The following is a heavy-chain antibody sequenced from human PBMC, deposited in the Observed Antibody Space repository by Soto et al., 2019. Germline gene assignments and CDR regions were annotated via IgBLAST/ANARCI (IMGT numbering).Heavy chain of an antibody. V-gene: IGHV3-7*01. D-gene: IGHD5-18*01. J-gene: IGHJ4*02. CDR1: GFTFSSYW. CDR2: IKQDGSEK. CDR3: ARDVDTAMVRVFDY. Sequence: PGGSLRLSCAASGFTFSSYWMSWVRQAPGKGLEWVANIKQDGSEKYYVDSVKGRFTISRDNAKNSLYLQMNSLRAEDTAVYYCARDVDTAMVRVFDYWGQGTLVTVSS.